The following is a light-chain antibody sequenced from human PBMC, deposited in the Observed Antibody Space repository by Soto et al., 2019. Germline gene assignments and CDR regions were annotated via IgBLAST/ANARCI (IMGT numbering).Light chain of an antibody. CDR1: QSVSSY. Sequence: EIVLTPSPATLSLSPVERATLSCRASQSVSSYLAWYQQKPGQAPRLLIYDASNRATGIPARFSGSGSGTDFTLTISSLEPEDFAVYYCQQRSNWRLTFGGGTK. CDR2: DAS. V-gene: IGKV3-11*01. J-gene: IGKJ4*01. CDR3: QQRSNWRLT.